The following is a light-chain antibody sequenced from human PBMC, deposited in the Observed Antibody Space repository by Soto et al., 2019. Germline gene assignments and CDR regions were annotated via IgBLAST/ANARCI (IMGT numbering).Light chain of an antibody. V-gene: IGKV3-15*01. Sequence: ETLMTKSPATLAVSPVERATLSCGASQSVNNNLAWYQQKLGQAHRVLIYGASTRATGIPARFTGSGSGTEFILTITSLQSEESAVYYCQEYNTWPWTVGQGNKVDIK. CDR2: GAS. J-gene: IGKJ1*01. CDR3: QEYNTWPWT. CDR1: QSVNNN.